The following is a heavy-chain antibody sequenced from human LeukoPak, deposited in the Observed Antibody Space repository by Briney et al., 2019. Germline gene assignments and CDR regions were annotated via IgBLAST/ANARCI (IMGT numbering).Heavy chain of an antibody. CDR1: GFTFSSYA. J-gene: IGHJ5*02. D-gene: IGHD1-1*01. CDR3: ATRTTA. V-gene: IGHV3-30*04. CDR2: ISYDGSNK. Sequence: PGGSLRISCAASGFTFSSYAMHWVRQAPGKGLEWVAVISYDGSNKYYADSVKGRFTISRDNSKNTLYLQMNSLRAEDTAVYYCATRTTAWGQGTLVTVSS.